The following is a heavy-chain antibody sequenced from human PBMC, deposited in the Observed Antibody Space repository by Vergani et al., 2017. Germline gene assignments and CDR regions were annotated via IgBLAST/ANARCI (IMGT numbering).Heavy chain of an antibody. J-gene: IGHJ4*02. CDR1: GGTFSSYA. D-gene: IGHD1-7*01. CDR3: ASRITGTTDLIEFDY. Sequence: QVQLVQSGAEVKKPGSSVKVSCKASGGTFSSYAISWVRQAPGQGLEWMGGIITIFGTANYAQKFQGRVTITADESTSTAYMELSSLRSEDTAVYYCASRITGTTDLIEFDYWGQGTLVTVSS. CDR2: IITIFGTA. V-gene: IGHV1-69*01.